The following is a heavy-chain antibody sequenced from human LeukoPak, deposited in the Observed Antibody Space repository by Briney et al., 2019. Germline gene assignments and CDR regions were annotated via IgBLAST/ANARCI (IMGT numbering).Heavy chain of an antibody. J-gene: IGHJ3*02. D-gene: IGHD4-23*01. V-gene: IGHV5-51*01. Sequence: GESLKISCKGSGYSFTSYWIGWLRQMPGKGLEWMGIIYPGDSDTRYSPSFQGQVTISADKSISTAYLQWSSLKASDTAMYYCARQANDSGGNSGAFDIWGQGTMATVSS. CDR1: GYSFTSYW. CDR2: IYPGDSDT. CDR3: ARQANDSGGNSGAFDI.